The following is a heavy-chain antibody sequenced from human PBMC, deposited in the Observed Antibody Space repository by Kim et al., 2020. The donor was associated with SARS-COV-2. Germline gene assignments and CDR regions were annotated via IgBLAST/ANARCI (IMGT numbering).Heavy chain of an antibody. CDR2: ISDDGKNK. D-gene: IGHD3-16*01. CDR1: RLNLDSHP. CDR3: ARGGSSDASFYRAFDL. V-gene: IGHV3-30*04. J-gene: IGHJ4*01. Sequence: GGSLRLSCAISRLNLDSHPMHWVRQAPGKGLEWVAGISDDGKNKYYAVSVKGSFTISKDSSTNTVYLEMTTLNTEDTAVYLCARGGSSDASFYRAFDLWGHGSQVTVSS.